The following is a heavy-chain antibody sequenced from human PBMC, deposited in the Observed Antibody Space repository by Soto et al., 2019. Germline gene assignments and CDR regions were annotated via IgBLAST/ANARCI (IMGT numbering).Heavy chain of an antibody. J-gene: IGHJ6*02. Sequence: ASVKVSCKASGHTFTSYAMHWVRQAPGQRLEWMGWINAGNGNTKYSQKFQGRVTITRDTSASTAYMELSSLRSEDTAVYYCASSATTADYYYGMDVWGQGTTVTVSS. CDR3: ASSATTADYYYGMDV. D-gene: IGHD1-26*01. V-gene: IGHV1-3*01. CDR1: GHTFTSYA. CDR2: INAGNGNT.